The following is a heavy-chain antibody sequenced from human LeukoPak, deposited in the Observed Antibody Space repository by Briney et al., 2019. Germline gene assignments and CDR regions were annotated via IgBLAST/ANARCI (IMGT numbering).Heavy chain of an antibody. J-gene: IGHJ4*02. CDR2: IMQDGSET. D-gene: IGHD3-10*01. Sequence: GGSLRLSCAASGFTFSNAWMSWVRQAPGKGLEWVAKIMQDGSETYHVDSVKGRFTISRDNAKNSLFLQMNSLRAEDTALYYCVRYASGYYHFDYWGQGTLVTVSS. CDR1: GFTFSNAW. CDR3: VRYASGYYHFDY. V-gene: IGHV3-7*03.